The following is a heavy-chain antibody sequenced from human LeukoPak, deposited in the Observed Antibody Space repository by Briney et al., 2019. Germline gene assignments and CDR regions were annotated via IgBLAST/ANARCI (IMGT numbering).Heavy chain of an antibody. J-gene: IGHJ4*02. CDR3: AKLLMAMVRGVDIDC. CDR1: GFTFSSYS. CDR2: ISSSSLYI. V-gene: IGHV3-21*04. D-gene: IGHD3-10*01. Sequence: GGSLRLSCAASGFTFSSYSMNWVRQAPGKGLQWVSSISSSSLYIYYADSVKGRFTISRDNSKNTLYLQMNSLRAEDTAVYYCAKLLMAMVRGVDIDCWGQGTLVTVSS.